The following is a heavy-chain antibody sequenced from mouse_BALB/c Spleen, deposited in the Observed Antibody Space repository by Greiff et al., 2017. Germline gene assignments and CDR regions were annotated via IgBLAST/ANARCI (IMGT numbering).Heavy chain of an antibody. V-gene: IGHV14-1*02. D-gene: IGHD2-12*01. J-gene: IGHJ2*01. Sequence: VQLKQSGAELVRPGALVKLSCKASGFNIKDYYMHWVKQRPEQGLEWIGWIDPENGNTIYDPKFQGKASITADTSSNTAYLQLSSLTSEDTAVYYCARRGTLLYDYWGQGTTLTVSS. CDR2: IDPENGNT. CDR1: GFNIKDYY. CDR3: ARRGTLLYDY.